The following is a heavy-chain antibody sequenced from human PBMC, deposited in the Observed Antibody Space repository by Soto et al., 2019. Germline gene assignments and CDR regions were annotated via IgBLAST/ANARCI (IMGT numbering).Heavy chain of an antibody. CDR2: IYYSGGT. CDR3: ARKDSGYADYMDV. V-gene: IGHV4-31*03. Sequence: QVQLQESGPGLVKPSQTLSLPCTVSGGSISRGGYYWSWIRQHPGKGLEWIGYIYYSGGTYYNPCLKSRVTISVDTSENQFSLRLSSVTAADTAVYYCARKDSGYADYMDVWGKGTTVTVSS. D-gene: IGHD5-12*01. J-gene: IGHJ6*03. CDR1: GGSISRGGYY.